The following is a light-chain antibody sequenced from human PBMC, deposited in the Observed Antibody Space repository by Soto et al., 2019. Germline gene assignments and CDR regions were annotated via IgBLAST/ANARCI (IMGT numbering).Light chain of an antibody. Sequence: EIVMTQSPATLSVSPGERATLSCRASQSVSSNLAGYQQKPGQTPKLLIYVASTRATGIPDRFSGSGSGTEFTLTISSLQSEDFAVYYCQQYNVWPLTFGGGTKVEFK. CDR3: QQYNVWPLT. J-gene: IGKJ4*01. V-gene: IGKV3-15*01. CDR2: VAS. CDR1: QSVSSN.